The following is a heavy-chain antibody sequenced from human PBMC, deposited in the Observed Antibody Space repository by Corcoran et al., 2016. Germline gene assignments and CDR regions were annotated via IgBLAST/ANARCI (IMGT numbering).Heavy chain of an antibody. J-gene: IGHJ3*01. Sequence: EVQLVESGGGLVQPGGSLRLSCAASGFAFSTYWMHWVRQVPGKGLMWVSRITGDGSDTTYADSVKGRFTISRDNAENTLHLQMDSLRAEDTAVYYCARGGGWSSGRFRAFGFWGQGTMVTVSS. CDR1: GFAFSTYW. D-gene: IGHD6-25*01. CDR3: ARGGGWSSGRFRAFGF. V-gene: IGHV3-74*03. CDR2: ITGDGSDT.